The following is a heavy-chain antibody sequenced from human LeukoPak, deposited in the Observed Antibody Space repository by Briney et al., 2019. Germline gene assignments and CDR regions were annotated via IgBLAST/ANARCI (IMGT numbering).Heavy chain of an antibody. D-gene: IGHD3-10*01. CDR1: GFSLSTSGMC. CDR2: IDWDDDK. CDR3: ARIRGYGSGSAHDY. V-gene: IGHV2-70*11. J-gene: IGHJ4*02. Sequence: ESGPTLVNPPQTLTLTCTFSGFSLSTSGMCESWIRQPLGKALEWLARIDWDDDKYYSTSLKTRLTISEDTSKNQVVLTMTNMDPVDTATYYCARIRGYGSGSAHDYWGQGTLVTVSS.